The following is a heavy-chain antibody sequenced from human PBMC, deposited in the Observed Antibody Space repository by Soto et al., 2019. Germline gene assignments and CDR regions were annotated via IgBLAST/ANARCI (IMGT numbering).Heavy chain of an antibody. V-gene: IGHV3-23*01. J-gene: IGHJ4*02. D-gene: IGHD2-15*01. CDR3: ARVGSGGSWRFYYFDS. Sequence: EVQLLESGGDLVQPGGSLRLSCAASGFPFSSYVMSWVRQAPGKGLEWVSGITGSGGSTFHADSVRGRFTISRDNSRNTLSLQMNSLRAEDTAVYYCARVGSGGSWRFYYFDSWGQGTLVTVSS. CDR2: ITGSGGST. CDR1: GFPFSSYV.